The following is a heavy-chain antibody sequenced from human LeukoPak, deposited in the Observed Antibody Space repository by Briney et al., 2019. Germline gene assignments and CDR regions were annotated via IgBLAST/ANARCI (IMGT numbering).Heavy chain of an antibody. CDR2: IYYSGST. J-gene: IGHJ4*02. CDR3: ARAPYGDYFDY. CDR1: GGSISSYY. Sequence: PSETLSLTCNVSGGSISSYYWSWIRQPPGKGLEWIGYIYYSGSTNYNPSLKSRVTISVDTSKNQFSLKLSSVTAADTAVYYCARAPYGDYFDYWGQGTLVTVSS. D-gene: IGHD4-17*01. V-gene: IGHV4-59*01.